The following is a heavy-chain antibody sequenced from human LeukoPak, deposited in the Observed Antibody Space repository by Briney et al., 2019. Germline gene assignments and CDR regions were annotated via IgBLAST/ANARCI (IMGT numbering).Heavy chain of an antibody. Sequence: ASVKVSCKASGYTFTGYYMHWVRQAPGQGLEWMGWINPNSGGTNYAQKFQGRVTMTRDTSISTAYMELSRLRSDDTAVYYCARDWGQYYGDYAAPDYWGQGTLVTVSS. V-gene: IGHV1-2*02. CDR3: ARDWGQYYGDYAAPDY. CDR2: INPNSGGT. CDR1: GYTFTGYY. J-gene: IGHJ4*02. D-gene: IGHD4-17*01.